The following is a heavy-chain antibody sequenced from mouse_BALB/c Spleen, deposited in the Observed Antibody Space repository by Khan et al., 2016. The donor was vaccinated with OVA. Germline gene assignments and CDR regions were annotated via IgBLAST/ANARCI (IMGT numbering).Heavy chain of an antibody. CDR2: ISDGGSYT. V-gene: IGHV5-4*02. Sequence: EVELVESGGGLVKPGGSLKLSCAASGFTFSDYYMYWVRQTPEKRLEWLATISDGGSYTYCPDSVKGRFTISRDDAKNNLYLQMNSLRSEDTAMYYCARGYYGDPFAYWGQGTLVTISA. D-gene: IGHD2-13*01. CDR3: ARGYYGDPFAY. J-gene: IGHJ3*01. CDR1: GFTFSDYY.